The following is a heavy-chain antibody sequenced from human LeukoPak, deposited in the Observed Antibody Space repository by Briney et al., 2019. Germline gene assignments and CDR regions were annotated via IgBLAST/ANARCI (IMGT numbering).Heavy chain of an antibody. CDR1: GFTFSDYY. CDR2: ISSSSSYT. CDR3: ARAGWVGPSDY. D-gene: IGHD6-19*01. Sequence: PGGSLRLSCAASGFTFSDYYMSWIRQAPGKGLEWVSYISSSSSYTNYADSVKGRFTISRDNAKNSLYLQMNSLRAEDTAVYYCARAGWVGPSDYWGQGTLVTVSS. J-gene: IGHJ4*02. V-gene: IGHV3-11*05.